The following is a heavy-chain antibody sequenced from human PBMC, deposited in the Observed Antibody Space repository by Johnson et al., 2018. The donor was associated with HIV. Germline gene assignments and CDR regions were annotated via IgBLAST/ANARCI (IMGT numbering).Heavy chain of an antibody. CDR2: ISYDGSNK. CDR1: GFTFSSYG. D-gene: IGHD3-22*01. CDR3: ASGYYDSSGYYPDAFDI. Sequence: QVLLVESGGGVVQPGRSLRLSCAASGFTFSSYGMHWVRQAPGKGLEWVAVISYDGSNKYYADSVKGRFTISRDNSKNTLYLQMNSLRAEDTAVYYCASGYYDSSGYYPDAFDIWGQGTMVTVSS. V-gene: IGHV3-30*03. J-gene: IGHJ3*02.